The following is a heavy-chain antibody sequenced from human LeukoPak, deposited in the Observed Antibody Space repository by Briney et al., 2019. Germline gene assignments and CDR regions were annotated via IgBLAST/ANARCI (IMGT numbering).Heavy chain of an antibody. CDR3: ATVTIFGVGFDY. D-gene: IGHD3-3*01. CDR1: GYTLTELS. J-gene: IGHJ4*02. CDR2: FDPEDGET. Sequence: ASVKVSCKVSGYTLTELSMHWVRQAPGKGLEGMGGFDPEDGETIYAQKFQGRGTMTEDTSTDPAYMEMSSLRSEDTAVYYCATVTIFGVGFDYWGQGTLVTVSS. V-gene: IGHV1-24*01.